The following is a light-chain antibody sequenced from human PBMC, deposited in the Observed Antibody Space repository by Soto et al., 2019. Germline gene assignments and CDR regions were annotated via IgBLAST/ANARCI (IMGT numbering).Light chain of an antibody. Sequence: QSALTQPASVSGSPGQSITISCTGTSSDVGGYNYVSWYQQHPGKAPKLMIYEVSNRPSGVSHRFSGSKSGNTASLTISGLQTEDEAEYYCSAYASTTTVVFGGGTKLTVL. J-gene: IGLJ2*01. CDR1: SSDVGGYNY. CDR2: EVS. V-gene: IGLV2-14*01. CDR3: SAYASTTTVV.